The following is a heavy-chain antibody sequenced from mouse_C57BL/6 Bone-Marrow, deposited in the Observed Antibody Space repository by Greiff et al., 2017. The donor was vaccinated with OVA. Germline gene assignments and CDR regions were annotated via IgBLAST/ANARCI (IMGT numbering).Heavy chain of an antibody. J-gene: IGHJ1*03. CDR2: IRNKANGYTT. Sequence: EVKLVESGGGLVQPGASLRLSCAASGFTFTDYYMSWVRQPPGKAPEWLALIRNKANGYTTEYTASVEVRFTISRDNSQNIHYLQMNTLRAEDSATYDCVKTVDYYYSSSNDWYFDGWGTGTTVTVST. CDR3: VKTVDYYYSSSNDWYFDG. V-gene: IGHV7-4*01. D-gene: IGHD1-1*01. CDR1: GFTFTDYY.